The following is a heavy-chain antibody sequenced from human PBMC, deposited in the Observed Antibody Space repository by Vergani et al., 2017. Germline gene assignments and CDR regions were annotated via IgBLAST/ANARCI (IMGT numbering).Heavy chain of an antibody. CDR1: GFTFSSYA. CDR2: IYVNGERT. J-gene: IGHJ4*02. CDR3: ASVAPLGYYFYS. Sequence: EVQLLESGGGVVQPGGSLRLSCEASGFTFSSYAMSWVRQAPGKGLEWVSGIYVNGERTYYADSVKGRFTISRDNSKNTLYLDMHSLGAEDTAVYYCASVAPLGYYFYSWGQGTLVTVSS. V-gene: IGHV3-23*01. D-gene: IGHD7-27*01.